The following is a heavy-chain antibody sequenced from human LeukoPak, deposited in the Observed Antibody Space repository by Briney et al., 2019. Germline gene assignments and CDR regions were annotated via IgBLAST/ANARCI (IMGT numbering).Heavy chain of an antibody. CDR2: IYYSGST. CDR1: GGSISSYY. J-gene: IGHJ4*02. D-gene: IGHD6-13*01. CDR3: ARDRGYGSARYYFDY. V-gene: IGHV4-59*01. Sequence: SETLSLTCTVSGGSISSYYWSWIRQPPGKGLEWIGYIYYSGSTNYNPSLKSRVAISVDTSKNQFSLKLSSVTAADTAVYYCARDRGYGSARYYFDYWGQGTLVTVSS.